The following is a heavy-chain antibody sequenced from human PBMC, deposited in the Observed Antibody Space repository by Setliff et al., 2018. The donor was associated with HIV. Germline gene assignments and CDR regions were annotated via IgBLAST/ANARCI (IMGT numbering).Heavy chain of an antibody. J-gene: IGHJ4*02. CDR2: ISPDNANT. Sequence: ASVKVSCKSSGYTFTDYFMHWVRQAPGQGLEWMGWISPDNANTRISQKFRGSVTMTRDRSINTAYMEFTGLTSDDTAVYYCERQLSNSFDYWGQGTLVTVSS. D-gene: IGHD1-1*01. V-gene: IGHV1-2*02. CDR3: ERQLSNSFDY. CDR1: GYTFTDYF.